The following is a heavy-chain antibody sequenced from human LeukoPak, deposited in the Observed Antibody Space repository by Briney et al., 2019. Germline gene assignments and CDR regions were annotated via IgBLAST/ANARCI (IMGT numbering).Heavy chain of an antibody. V-gene: IGHV3-7*03. CDR3: ARDRTAYYYDSSGYPISAFDI. Sequence: GGSLRLSCAASGFIFSIYWMSWVRQAPGKGLEWVANIKQDGSEKYYVDSVKGRFTISRDNAKNSLYLQMNSLRTEDTAVYYCARDRTAYYYDSSGYPISAFDIWGQGTMVTVSS. CDR1: GFIFSIYW. J-gene: IGHJ3*02. D-gene: IGHD3-22*01. CDR2: IKQDGSEK.